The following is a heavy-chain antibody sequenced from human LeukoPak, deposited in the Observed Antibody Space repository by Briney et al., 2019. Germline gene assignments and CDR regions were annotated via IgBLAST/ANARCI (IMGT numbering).Heavy chain of an antibody. CDR1: GFTFSSHN. D-gene: IGHD2-21*01. CDR3: ARGVGGADY. CDR2: ISSGSSTI. Sequence: GGSLRLSCAASGFTFSSHNMNWVRQAPGKGLEWVSYISSGSSTIYYADSVKGRFTISRDNAKNSLYLQMNSLRAEDTAVYYCARGVGGADYWGQGTLVTVSS. V-gene: IGHV3-48*04. J-gene: IGHJ4*02.